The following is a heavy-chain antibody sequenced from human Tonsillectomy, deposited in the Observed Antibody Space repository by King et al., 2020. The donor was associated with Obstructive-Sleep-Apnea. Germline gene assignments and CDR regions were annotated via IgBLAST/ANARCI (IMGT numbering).Heavy chain of an antibody. J-gene: IGHJ6*02. CDR2: ISAYNGNT. V-gene: IGHV1-18*01. Sequence: VQLVESGAEVKKPGASVKVSCKASGYTFTSYGISWVRQAPGQGLEWMGWISAYNGNTNYAQKLQGRVAMTTDTSTSTACMELRSLRSDDTAVYYCARDLFMITFGGVIVDYYYYGMDVWGQGTTVTVSS. CDR3: ARDLFMITFGGVIVDYYYYGMDV. CDR1: GYTFTSYG. D-gene: IGHD3-16*02.